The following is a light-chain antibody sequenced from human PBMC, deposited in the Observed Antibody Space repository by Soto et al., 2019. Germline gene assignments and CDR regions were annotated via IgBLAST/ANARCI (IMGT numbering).Light chain of an antibody. V-gene: IGLV2-23*01. CDR1: SSDFGSYNL. Sequence: QSALTQPASVAGSPGQSIHLSCTGTSSDFGSYNLVSWYQQHPGKAPKLMIYEGSKRPSGGSNRFSGSKSGNTASLTISGLQAEDEAYYYCCSYAGSSTWVFGGGTKVTVL. CDR2: EGS. CDR3: CSYAGSSTWV. J-gene: IGLJ3*02.